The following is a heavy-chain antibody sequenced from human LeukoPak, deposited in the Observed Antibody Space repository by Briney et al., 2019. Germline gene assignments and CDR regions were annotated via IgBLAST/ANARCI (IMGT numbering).Heavy chain of an antibody. D-gene: IGHD4-17*01. CDR3: AKAAYGDGNFDP. CDR1: GFTFNRYG. V-gene: IGHV3-30*02. CDR2: IRYDGSNK. J-gene: IGHJ5*02. Sequence: GGSLRLSCVASGFTFNRYGVHWVRQTPGKGLEWVAFIRYDGSNKYYADSVKGRFTISRDNSKNILYLQMNSLTTEDTAVYYCAKAAYGDGNFDPWGQGTLVTVSS.